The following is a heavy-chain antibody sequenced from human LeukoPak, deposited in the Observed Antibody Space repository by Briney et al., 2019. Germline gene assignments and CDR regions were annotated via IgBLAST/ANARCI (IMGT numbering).Heavy chain of an antibody. CDR2: IIPIFGTA. CDR1: GGTFSSYA. Sequence: ASVKVSCKASGGTFSSYAISWVRQAPGQGLEWMGGIIPIFGTANYAQKFQGRVTITADESTSTAYMELSSLRSEDTAVYYCARGDTPNYYDSSGYYYEFDYWGQGTLVTVPS. CDR3: ARGDTPNYYDSSGYYYEFDY. J-gene: IGHJ4*02. V-gene: IGHV1-69*01. D-gene: IGHD3-22*01.